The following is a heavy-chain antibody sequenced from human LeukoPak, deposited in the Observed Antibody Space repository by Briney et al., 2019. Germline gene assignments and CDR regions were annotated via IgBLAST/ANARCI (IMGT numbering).Heavy chain of an antibody. CDR2: ISYDGDNK. V-gene: IGHV3-30*18. CDR3: AKVMWKSGSYPIDY. CDR1: GFTFSSYG. D-gene: IGHD3-10*01. J-gene: IGHJ4*02. Sequence: GGSLRLSCAASGFTFSSYGMHWVRQAPGKGLEWVTFISYDGDNKHSADSVKDRFTISRDNSNNTLYLQMNSLRAEDTAVYYCAKVMWKSGSYPIDYWGQGALVTVSS.